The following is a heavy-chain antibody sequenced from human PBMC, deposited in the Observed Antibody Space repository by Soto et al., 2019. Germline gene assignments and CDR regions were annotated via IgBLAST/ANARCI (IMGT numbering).Heavy chain of an antibody. Sequence: ASVKVSCKASGYTFTSYYMHWVRQAPGQGLEWMGIINPSGGSTSYAQKFQGRVTMTRDTSTSTVYMELSSLRSEDTAVYYCARAGSGIAAPPANFVYWGQGIPVSVS. J-gene: IGHJ4*02. CDR1: GYTFTSYY. V-gene: IGHV1-46*01. D-gene: IGHD6-13*01. CDR2: INPSGGST. CDR3: ARAGSGIAAPPANFVY.